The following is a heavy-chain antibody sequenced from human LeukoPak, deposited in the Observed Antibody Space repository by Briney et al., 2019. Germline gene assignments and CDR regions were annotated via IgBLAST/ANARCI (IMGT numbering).Heavy chain of an antibody. CDR1: GGSISRSNYY. CDR3: ARHGPSRDIVVVPPAADWFDP. J-gene: IGHJ5*02. Sequence: SETLSLTCTLSGGSISRSNYYWGWIRQPPGTGLEWIGSIYYSGRTYYNPSLKSRVTISVDTSKNQFSLKLSSVTAADPAVYYCARHGPSRDIVVVPPAADWFDPWGQGTLVTVSS. CDR2: IYYSGRT. V-gene: IGHV4-39*01. D-gene: IGHD2-2*01.